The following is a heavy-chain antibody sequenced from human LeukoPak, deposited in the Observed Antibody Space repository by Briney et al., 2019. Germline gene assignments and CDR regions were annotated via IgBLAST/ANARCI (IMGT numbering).Heavy chain of an antibody. D-gene: IGHD1-26*01. V-gene: IGHV3-23*01. CDR2: LSGSGGTT. J-gene: IGHJ4*02. CDR1: GFTFNNYA. CDR3: AKGSSPFDY. Sequence: GGSLRLSCAASGFTFNNYAMSWVRQAPGKGLEWVSGLSGSGGTTYYADSVTGRFTISRDTSKNTLYLQMNSLRAEDTAVYYCAKGSSPFDYWGQGTLVTVSS.